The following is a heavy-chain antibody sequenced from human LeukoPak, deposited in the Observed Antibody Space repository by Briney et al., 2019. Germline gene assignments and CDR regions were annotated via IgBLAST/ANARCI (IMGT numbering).Heavy chain of an antibody. CDR2: IYPGDSDT. D-gene: IGHD3-10*01. Sequence: DPLKVSRKGSAYKCSDDWKGRVRQMPGKDLEWMGIIYPGDSDTRYSPSFQGQVTISADKSISTAYLQWSSLKASDTAMYYCARSKEGSYWGQGTLVTVSS. CDR3: ARSKEGSY. CDR1: AYKCSDDW. J-gene: IGHJ4*02. V-gene: IGHV5-51*01.